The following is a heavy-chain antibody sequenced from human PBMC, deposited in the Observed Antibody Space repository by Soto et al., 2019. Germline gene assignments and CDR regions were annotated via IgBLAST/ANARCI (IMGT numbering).Heavy chain of an antibody. J-gene: IGHJ4*02. D-gene: IGHD3-10*01. Sequence: EVQLLESGGGLVQPGGSLRLSCAASGFTFNNYAMTWVRQAPGKGLEWVSAISGGGDTTSYADSVKGRFTVSRDGSKNTLALQMSSLGADDMSLYDCAKYLGGSGSLTPRVDIWGQGTLVTVSS. V-gene: IGHV3-23*01. CDR2: ISGGGDTT. CDR1: GFTFNNYA. CDR3: AKYLGGSGSLTPRVDI.